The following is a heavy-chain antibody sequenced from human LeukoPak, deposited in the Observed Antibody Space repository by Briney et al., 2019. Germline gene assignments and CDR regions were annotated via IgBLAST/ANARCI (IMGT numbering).Heavy chain of an antibody. J-gene: IGHJ6*02. V-gene: IGHV4-59*01. Sequence: PSETLSLTCTVSGGSISGDYWSWIRQPPGKALEWIGYMYNSGTTNYNPSVKSRVTLSVNTSKTQFSLKLSSVTAADTAVYYCARTTGYYAMDVWGQGTTVIVSS. CDR2: MYNSGTT. CDR3: ARTTGYYAMDV. D-gene: IGHD4-17*01. CDR1: GGSISGDY.